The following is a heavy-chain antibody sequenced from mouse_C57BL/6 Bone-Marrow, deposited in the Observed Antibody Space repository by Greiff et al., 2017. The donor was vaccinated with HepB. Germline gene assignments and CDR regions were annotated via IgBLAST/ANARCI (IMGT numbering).Heavy chain of an antibody. CDR1: GFTFSSYA. J-gene: IGHJ1*03. CDR3: TRFTTVVAKDWYFDV. Sequence: EVKVVESGEGLVKPGGSLKLSCAASGFTFSSYAMSWVRQTPEKRLEWVAYISSGGDYIYYADTVKGRFTISRDNARNTLYLQMSSLKSEDTAMYYCTRFTTVVAKDWYFDVWGTGTTVTVSS. CDR2: ISSGGDYI. V-gene: IGHV5-9-1*02. D-gene: IGHD1-1*01.